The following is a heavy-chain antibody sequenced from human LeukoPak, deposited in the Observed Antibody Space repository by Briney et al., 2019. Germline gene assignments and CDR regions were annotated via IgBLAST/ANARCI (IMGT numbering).Heavy chain of an antibody. V-gene: IGHV1-2*02. J-gene: IGHJ5*02. D-gene: IGHD1-26*01. Sequence: ASVKVSCKASGYTFTGYYMHWVRQAPGQGLGWMGWINPNSGGTNYAQKFQGRITMTRDTSISTAYMELSRLRSDDTAVYYCARDHSGSYYGTDWFDPWGQGTLVTVSS. CDR2: INPNSGGT. CDR1: GYTFTGYY. CDR3: ARDHSGSYYGTDWFDP.